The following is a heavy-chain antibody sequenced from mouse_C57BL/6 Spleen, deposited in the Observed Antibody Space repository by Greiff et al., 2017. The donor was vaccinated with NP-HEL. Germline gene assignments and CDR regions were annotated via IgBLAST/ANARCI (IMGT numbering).Heavy chain of an antibody. D-gene: IGHD2-1*01. CDR3: ARDNYDYFDY. V-gene: IGHV3-1*01. CDR2: ISYSGST. CDR1: GYSITSGYD. Sequence: EVHLVESGPGMVKPSQSLSLTCTVTGYSITSGYDWHWIRHFPGNKLEWMGYISYSGSTNYNPSLKSRISITHDTSKNHFFLKLNSVTTEDTATYYCARDNYDYFDYWGQGTTLTVSS. J-gene: IGHJ2*01.